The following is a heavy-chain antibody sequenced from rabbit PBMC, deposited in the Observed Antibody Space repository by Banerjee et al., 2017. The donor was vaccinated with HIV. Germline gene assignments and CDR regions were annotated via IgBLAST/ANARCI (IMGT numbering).Heavy chain of an antibody. D-gene: IGHD2-1*01. J-gene: IGHJ5*01. CDR3: ARDDFGVMWLDL. CDR2: IYTGSSGST. V-gene: IGHV1S47*01. CDR1: GFDFSSYG. Sequence: QEQLVESGGGLVQPGGSLKLSCKASGFDFSSYGVSWVRQAPGKGLEWIGCIYTGSSGSTDYASWAKGRFTISRSTSLNTVTLQMTSLTAADTATYFCARDDFGVMWLDLWGPGTLVTVS.